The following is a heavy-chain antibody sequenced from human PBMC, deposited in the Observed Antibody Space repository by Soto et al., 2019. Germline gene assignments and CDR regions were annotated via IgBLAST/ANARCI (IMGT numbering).Heavy chain of an antibody. CDR3: ASGLCGSSTSYNNHNYYYGLDV. Sequence: ASVKVSCKASGYTFTSYGISWVRQAPGQGLEWMGWISAYNGNTNYAQKLQGRVTMTTDTSTSTAYMELRSLRSDDTAVYYCASGLCGSSTSYNNHNYYYGLDVWGQGTTVTVSS. V-gene: IGHV1-18*04. D-gene: IGHD2-2*01. CDR2: ISAYNGNT. J-gene: IGHJ6*02. CDR1: GYTFTSYG.